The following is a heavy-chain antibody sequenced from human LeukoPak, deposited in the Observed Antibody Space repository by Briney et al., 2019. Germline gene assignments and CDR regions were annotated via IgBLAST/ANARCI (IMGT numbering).Heavy chain of an antibody. CDR3: AKHARWLDDAFDI. D-gene: IGHD6-19*01. V-gene: IGHV3-23*01. Sequence: GGSLRLSCAASGFTSSSYAMSWVRQAPGKGLEWVSAISGSGGSTYYADSVKGQFTISRDNSKNTLYLQMNSLRAEDTAVYYCAKHARWLDDAFDIWGQGTMVTVSS. CDR1: GFTSSSYA. CDR2: ISGSGGST. J-gene: IGHJ3*02.